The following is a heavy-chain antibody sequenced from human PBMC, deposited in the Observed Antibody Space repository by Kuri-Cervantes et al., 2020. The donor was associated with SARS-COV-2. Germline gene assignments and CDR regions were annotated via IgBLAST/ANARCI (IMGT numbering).Heavy chain of an antibody. CDR1: GGSISSYY. Sequence: ESLKISCTVSGGSISSYYWSWIRQPAGKGLEWIGRIYTSGSTNYNPSLKSRVTMSVDTSKNQFSLKLSSVTAADTAVYYCARLYSSSWYYYYMDVWGKGTTVTVSS. J-gene: IGHJ6*03. V-gene: IGHV4-4*07. D-gene: IGHD6-13*01. CDR3: ARLYSSSWYYYYMDV. CDR2: IYTSGST.